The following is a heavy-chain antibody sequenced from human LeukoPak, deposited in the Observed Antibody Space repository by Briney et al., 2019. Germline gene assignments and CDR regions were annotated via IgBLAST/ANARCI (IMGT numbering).Heavy chain of an antibody. D-gene: IGHD3-10*01. J-gene: IGHJ3*02. CDR2: IYSGGSE. V-gene: IGHV3-53*05. CDR1: GFTVNNNY. CDR3: AKDLAPDYYYGSGSYARAFDI. Sequence: GGSLRLSCAASGFTVNNNYMTWVRQAPGKGLEWVSVIYSGGSEYYADSVKGRFTISRDNSKNTLYLQMNSLRAEDTAVYYCAKDLAPDYYYGSGSYARAFDIWGQGTMVTVSS.